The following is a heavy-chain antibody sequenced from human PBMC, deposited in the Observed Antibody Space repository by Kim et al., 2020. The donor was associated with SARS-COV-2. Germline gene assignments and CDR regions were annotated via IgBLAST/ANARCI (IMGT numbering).Heavy chain of an antibody. J-gene: IGHJ4*02. Sequence: DSVKGRFNISRDNFKNMLYLQMRSLRAGDTAIYYGAKYQVVAARGYFDYWGQGTLVTVSS. CDR3: AKYQVVAARGYFDY. V-gene: IGHV3-23*01. D-gene: IGHD5-12*01.